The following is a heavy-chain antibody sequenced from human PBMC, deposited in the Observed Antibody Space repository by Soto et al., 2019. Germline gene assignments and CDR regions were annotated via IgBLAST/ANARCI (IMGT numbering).Heavy chain of an antibody. D-gene: IGHD3-9*01. V-gene: IGHV3-30*18. CDR3: AKPTNHYDILTGLDP. CDR1: GFTFSSYG. J-gene: IGHJ5*02. Sequence: LRLSCAASGFTFSSYGMHWVRQAPGKGLEWVAVISYDGSNKYYADSVKGRFTISRDNSKNTLYLQMNSLRAEDTAVYYCAKPTNHYDILTGLDPWRQGTLVTVSS. CDR2: ISYDGSNK.